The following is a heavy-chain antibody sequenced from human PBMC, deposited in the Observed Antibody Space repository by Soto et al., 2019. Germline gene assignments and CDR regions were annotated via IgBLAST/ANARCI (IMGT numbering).Heavy chain of an antibody. D-gene: IGHD2-15*01. CDR2: ISGSDGTT. Sequence: PGGSLRLSCSASGFSFSSYAMTWVRQAPGEGLEWVSAISGSDGTTSYAASVKGRFTISRDNSKNTLYLQMSSLRAEDTAIYYFERSARAGVVVLCLSGWGQGTRVTVSS. CDR1: GFSFSSYA. V-gene: IGHV3-23*01. J-gene: IGHJ4*02. CDR3: ERSARAGVVVLCLSG.